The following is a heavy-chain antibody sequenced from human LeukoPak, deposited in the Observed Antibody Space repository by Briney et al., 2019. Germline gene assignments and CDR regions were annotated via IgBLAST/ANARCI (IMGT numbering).Heavy chain of an antibody. Sequence: PGGSLRLSCAASGFTVSSNYMSWVRQAPGKGLEWVSSISSSSSYIYYADSVKGRFTISRDNAKNSLYLQMNSLRAEDTAVYYCARDIHQGSSWYDNWFDPWGQGTLVTVSS. CDR1: GFTVSSNY. CDR2: ISSSSSYI. D-gene: IGHD6-13*01. J-gene: IGHJ5*02. V-gene: IGHV3-21*01. CDR3: ARDIHQGSSWYDNWFDP.